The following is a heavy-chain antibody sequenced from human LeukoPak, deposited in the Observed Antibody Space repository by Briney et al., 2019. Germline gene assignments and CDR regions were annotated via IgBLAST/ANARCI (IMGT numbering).Heavy chain of an antibody. J-gene: IGHJ3*02. CDR1: GFTFSSYS. CDR3: ARTRYGNAFDI. D-gene: IGHD1-14*01. Sequence: GGSLRLSCAASGFTFSSYSMNWVRQAPGKGLEWVSSISSSSSYTYYADSVKGRFTISRDNAKDSLYLQMNSLRAEDTAVYYCARTRYGNAFDIWGQGTMVTVSS. V-gene: IGHV3-21*01. CDR2: ISSSSSYT.